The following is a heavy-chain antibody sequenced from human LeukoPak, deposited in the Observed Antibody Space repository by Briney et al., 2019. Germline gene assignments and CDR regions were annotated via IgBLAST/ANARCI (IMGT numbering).Heavy chain of an antibody. V-gene: IGHV3-7*01. CDR1: GFTFSGAW. D-gene: IGHD5-24*01. Sequence: GSLRLSCAASGFTFSGAWMSWVRQAPGKGLEWVANIKEDGSEDYYADSVKGRFAISKDNAKNSLYLQMNSLRAEDTAMYYCARDADGYEDWGQGTLVIVSS. CDR3: ARDADGYED. CDR2: IKEDGSED. J-gene: IGHJ4*02.